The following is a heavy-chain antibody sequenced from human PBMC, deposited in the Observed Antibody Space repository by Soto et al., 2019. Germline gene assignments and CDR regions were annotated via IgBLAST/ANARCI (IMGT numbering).Heavy chain of an antibody. CDR3: ARDRYFDFWSGFRFDY. D-gene: IGHD3-3*01. Sequence: QVQLVQSGAEVKKPGASVKVSCKTSGYPFNKCGRSWVRQAPGQGLEWMGWISCYHGKTVFAQKSQDGDTMTTDTSTTTAYMELRSLRSDTTAVYFCARDRYFDFWSGFRFDYWGQGALVTVSS. J-gene: IGHJ4*02. CDR1: GYPFNKCG. CDR2: ISCYHGKT. V-gene: IGHV1-18*01.